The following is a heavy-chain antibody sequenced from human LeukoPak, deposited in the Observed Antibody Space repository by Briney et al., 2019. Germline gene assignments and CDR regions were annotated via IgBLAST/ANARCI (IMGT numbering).Heavy chain of an antibody. Sequence: ASVKVSCKASGYTFTNYGINWVRQAPGQGLEWMGWISAYNGNTNYAQKLQGRVTMTTDTSTSTAYMELRSLRSDDTAVYYCASTNILTDIVVVVAATPGDYWGQGTLVTVSS. V-gene: IGHV1-18*01. D-gene: IGHD2-15*01. J-gene: IGHJ4*02. CDR1: GYTFTNYG. CDR2: ISAYNGNT. CDR3: ASTNILTDIVVVVAATPGDY.